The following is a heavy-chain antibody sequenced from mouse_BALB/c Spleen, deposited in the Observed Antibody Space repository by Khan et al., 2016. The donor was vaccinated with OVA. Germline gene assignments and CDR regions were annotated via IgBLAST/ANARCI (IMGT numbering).Heavy chain of an antibody. CDR2: INPSDSES. V-gene: IGHV1-52*01. CDR3: ARRGEYGYDPSWFAY. Sequence: QVQLQQSGAELVRPGASVKLSCKASGYTFTSYWMNWVRQRPRQGLEWIGKINPSDSESHYNQMFKDKATLTVDKSSGTAYMQLNSLTSEDSAVYYCARRGEYGYDPSWFAYWGQGTLVTVSA. D-gene: IGHD2-2*01. CDR1: GYTFTSYW. J-gene: IGHJ3*01.